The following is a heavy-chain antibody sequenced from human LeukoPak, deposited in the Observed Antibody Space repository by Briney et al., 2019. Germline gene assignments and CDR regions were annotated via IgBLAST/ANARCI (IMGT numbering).Heavy chain of an antibody. V-gene: IGHV3-30*18. D-gene: IGHD3-22*01. CDR1: GFTFSRYG. Sequence: GGSLRLSCAASGFTFSRYGMHWVRQAPGKGLEWVAVISYEGSNKYYADSVKGRFTISRDNSKNTLYLQMNSLRAVDTAVYYCAKDIHYYYDSSGPSPPSLVDYWGQGTLVTVSS. J-gene: IGHJ4*02. CDR2: ISYEGSNK. CDR3: AKDIHYYYDSSGPSPPSLVDY.